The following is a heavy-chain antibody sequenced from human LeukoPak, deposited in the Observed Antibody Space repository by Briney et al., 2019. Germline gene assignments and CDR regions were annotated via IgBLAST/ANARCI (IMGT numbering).Heavy chain of an antibody. J-gene: IGHJ4*02. CDR1: GGSISSSNW. Sequence: PSETLSLTCAVSGGSISSSNWWSWVRQPPGKGLEWIGEIYHSGSTNYNPSLKSRVTISIDKSKNQFSLKLSSVTAADTAVYYCARAHGYSSSWYRGYYFDYWGQGTLVTVSS. V-gene: IGHV4-4*02. CDR3: ARAHGYSSSWYRGYYFDY. D-gene: IGHD6-13*01. CDR2: IYHSGST.